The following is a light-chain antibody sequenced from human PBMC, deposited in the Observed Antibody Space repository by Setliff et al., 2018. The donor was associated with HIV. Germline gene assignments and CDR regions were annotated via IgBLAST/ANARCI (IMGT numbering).Light chain of an antibody. CDR2: GNN. V-gene: IGLV1-40*01. J-gene: IGLJ1*01. Sequence: QSALAQPSSVSGAPGQRVTISCTGSSSNIGAGYDVHWYQQLPGTAPKLLIYGNNNRPSGVPDRFSGSKSGTSASLAITGLQAQDEADYYCQSYDSSLSALYVFGAGTKVTV. CDR3: QSYDSSLSALYV. CDR1: SSNIGAGYD.